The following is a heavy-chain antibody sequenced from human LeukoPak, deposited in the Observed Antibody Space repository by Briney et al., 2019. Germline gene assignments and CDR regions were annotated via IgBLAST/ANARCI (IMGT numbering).Heavy chain of an antibody. CDR2: ISSSGST. J-gene: IGHJ3*02. Sequence: SETLSLTCTVSGGSISSSSYYWGWIRQPPGKGLEWIGRISSSGSTNYNPSLKSRVTISVDTSKNQFSLKLSSVTAADTAVYFCARGPYFYDSSGAFDIWGQGTMVTVSS. CDR1: GGSISSSSYY. CDR3: ARGPYFYDSSGAFDI. D-gene: IGHD3-22*01. V-gene: IGHV4-39*07.